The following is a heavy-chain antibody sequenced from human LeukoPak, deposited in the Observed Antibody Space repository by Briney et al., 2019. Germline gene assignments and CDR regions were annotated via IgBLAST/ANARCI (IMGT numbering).Heavy chain of an antibody. CDR2: IYYSGST. J-gene: IGHJ4*02. Sequence: SETLSLTCTVSGGSISSSSYYWGWLRQPPGKGLEWIGSIYYSGSTYYNPSLKSRVTISVDTSKNQFSLKLSSVTAADTAVYYCARHRESVGATEDDYWGQGTLVTVSS. V-gene: IGHV4-39*01. CDR3: ARHRESVGATEDDY. CDR1: GGSISSSSYY. D-gene: IGHD1-26*01.